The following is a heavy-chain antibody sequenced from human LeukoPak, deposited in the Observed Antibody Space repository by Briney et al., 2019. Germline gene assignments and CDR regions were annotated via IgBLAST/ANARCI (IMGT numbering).Heavy chain of an antibody. D-gene: IGHD3-16*01. J-gene: IGHJ3*01. CDR2: IYNSGST. CDR3: ARDDYGVFDAFDV. Sequence: SETLSLTCTVSGGSISSHYWSWIRQPPGKGLEWIGYIYNSGSTNYNPSLKSRVTISLDTSKNQFSLHLTSVTAADTAVYFCARDDYGVFDAFDVWGQGTVVTVTS. V-gene: IGHV4-59*08. CDR1: GGSISSHY.